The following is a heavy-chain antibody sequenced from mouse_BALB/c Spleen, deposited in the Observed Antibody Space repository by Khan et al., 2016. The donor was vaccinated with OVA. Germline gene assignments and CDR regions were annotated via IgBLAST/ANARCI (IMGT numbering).Heavy chain of an antibody. Sequence: QLVESGPGLVKPSQSLSLTCTVTGYSITTDYAWNWIRQFPGNKLEWMGYISYSGSTSYHPSLKSRFSIIRDTSKNQFFLQLNSVTTEDTATYFCARRYYYGHWYFDVWGAGTTVTVSS. CDR1: GYSITTDYA. J-gene: IGHJ1*01. CDR2: ISYSGST. D-gene: IGHD1-1*01. V-gene: IGHV3-2*02. CDR3: ARRYYYGHWYFDV.